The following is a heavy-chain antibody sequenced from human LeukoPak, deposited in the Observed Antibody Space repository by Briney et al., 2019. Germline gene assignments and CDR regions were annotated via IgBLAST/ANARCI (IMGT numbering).Heavy chain of an antibody. J-gene: IGHJ4*02. CDR1: GGTFSSYA. CDR3: ARGYSSSLPRVDY. CDR2: IIPIFGTA. D-gene: IGHD6-6*01. Sequence: GASVKVSCKASGGTFSSYAISWVRQAPGQGLEWMGGIIPIFGTANYAQKFQGRVTMTADESTSTAYMELSSLRSEDTAVYYCARGYSSSLPRVDYWGQGTLVTVSS. V-gene: IGHV1-69*13.